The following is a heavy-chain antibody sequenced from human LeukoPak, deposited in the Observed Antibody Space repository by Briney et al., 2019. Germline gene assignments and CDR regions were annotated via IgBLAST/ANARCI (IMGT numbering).Heavy chain of an antibody. J-gene: IGHJ3*02. CDR2: ISTSSSYI. D-gene: IGHD4-11*01. CDR3: ARGYSNYGYVLDM. Sequence: PGGSLRLSCAASGFTFSSNSMNWVRQAPGKGLEWVSSISTSSSYIYYVDSVKGRFTISRDNARNSLFLQMNSLRADDTAVYYCARGYSNYGYVLDMWGQGTMVTVSS. CDR1: GFTFSSNS. V-gene: IGHV3-21*01.